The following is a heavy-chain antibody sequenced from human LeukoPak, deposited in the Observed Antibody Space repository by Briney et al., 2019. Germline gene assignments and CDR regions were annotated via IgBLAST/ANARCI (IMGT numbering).Heavy chain of an antibody. D-gene: IGHD3-10*01. Sequence: GASVKVSCKASGYTFTSYYMHCVRQAPGQGLERMGWSTPNCDRTIYAQKFQGRVTITRDTSLSTAYMELSRLRSDDTAVYYCASLWFGEFDAFDIWVQGTMVTVTS. CDR1: GYTFTSYY. CDR2: STPNCDRT. CDR3: ASLWFGEFDAFDI. V-gene: IGHV1-2*02. J-gene: IGHJ3*02.